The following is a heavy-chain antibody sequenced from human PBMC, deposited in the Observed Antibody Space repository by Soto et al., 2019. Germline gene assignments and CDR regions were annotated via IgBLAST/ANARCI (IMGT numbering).Heavy chain of an antibody. V-gene: IGHV3-23*01. CDR1: GFTFSSYA. D-gene: IGHD3-10*01. J-gene: IGHJ6*02. CDR2: ISGSGGST. Sequence: GGSLRLSCAASGFTFSSYAMSWVRQAPGKGLEWVSAISGSGGSTYYADSVKGRFTISRDNSKNTLYLQMNSLRAEDTAVYYCAKKDVKVRGVIITSPKEGYYYYGMDVWGQGTTVTVSS. CDR3: AKKDVKVRGVIITSPKEGYYYYGMDV.